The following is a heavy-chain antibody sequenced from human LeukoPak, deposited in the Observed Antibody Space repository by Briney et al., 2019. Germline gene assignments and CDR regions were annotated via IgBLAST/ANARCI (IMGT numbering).Heavy chain of an antibody. CDR1: GFTVSSNY. CDR2: IYSGGST. J-gene: IGHJ6*02. D-gene: IGHD3-16*02. Sequence: GGSLRLSCAASGFTVSSNYMSWVRQAPGKGLEWVSVIYSGGSTYYADSVKGRFTISRHNSKNTLYLQMNSLRAEDTAVYYCARDPLSAQYYYYGMDVWAKGPRSPSP. V-gene: IGHV3-53*04. CDR3: ARDPLSAQYYYYGMDV.